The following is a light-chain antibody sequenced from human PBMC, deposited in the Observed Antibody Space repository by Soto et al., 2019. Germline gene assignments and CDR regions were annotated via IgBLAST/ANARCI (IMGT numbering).Light chain of an antibody. J-gene: IGKJ4*01. CDR3: HQYYKWPLT. CDR2: GAS. CDR1: QSVSNNY. Sequence: EIVLTQSPGTLSLSPGAGAPLSCRARQSVSNNYLAWYQQKPGQAPRLLIYGASSRATGIPDRFSGSGSGTDFTLTISSLLSEDFAVYYCHQYYKWPLTFGGGTKVDIK. V-gene: IGKV3-20*01.